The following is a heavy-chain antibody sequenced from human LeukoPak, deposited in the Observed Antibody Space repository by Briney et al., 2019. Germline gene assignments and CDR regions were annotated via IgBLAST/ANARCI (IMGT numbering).Heavy chain of an antibody. CDR1: TYTFTGYY. Sequence: ASMRVSCKASTYTFTGYYIHWVRQAPGQGLEWMGWINPNSGVTSFAQKFQGRVTMTRDTSISTAYMELSRLRSDDTAVCYCARRHIDCATTTCYVDYWGQGTLVTVSS. V-gene: IGHV1-2*02. D-gene: IGHD1-26*01. J-gene: IGHJ4*02. CDR2: INPNSGVT. CDR3: ARRHIDCATTTCYVDY.